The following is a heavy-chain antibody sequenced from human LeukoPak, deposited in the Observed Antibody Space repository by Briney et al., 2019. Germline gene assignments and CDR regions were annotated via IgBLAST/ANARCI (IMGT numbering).Heavy chain of an antibody. Sequence: GGSLRLSCAASGFTFSDYAMTWVRQTPGKGLEWVSVISGGGDSADYADSMKGRFTISRDNSKNTLYLQMNSLRAEDTALYYCAKLGCTGTFCYANYWGQGTLVTVSP. D-gene: IGHD2-2*01. J-gene: IGHJ4*02. CDR3: AKLGCTGTFCYANY. CDR1: GFTFSDYA. V-gene: IGHV3-23*01. CDR2: ISGGGDSA.